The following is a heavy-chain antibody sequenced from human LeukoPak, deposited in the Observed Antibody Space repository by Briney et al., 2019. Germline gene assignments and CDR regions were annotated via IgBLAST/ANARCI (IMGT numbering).Heavy chain of an antibody. Sequence: SVKVFCKASGGTFSSYAISWVRQAPGQGLEWMGRIIPILGIANYAQKFQGRVTITADKSTSTAYMELSSLRSEDTAVYYCARGVAYYNDSSGYRDIWGRGTMVTVSS. V-gene: IGHV1-69*04. CDR1: GGTFSSYA. CDR3: ARGVAYYNDSSGYRDI. J-gene: IGHJ3*02. D-gene: IGHD3-22*01. CDR2: IIPILGIA.